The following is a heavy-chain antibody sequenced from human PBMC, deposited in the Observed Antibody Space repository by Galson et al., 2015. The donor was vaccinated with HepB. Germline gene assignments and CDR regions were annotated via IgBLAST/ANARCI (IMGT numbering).Heavy chain of an antibody. CDR1: GGTFSSYA. CDR2: IIPIFGTA. J-gene: IGHJ6*03. CDR3: ASSYCSSTSCYTAYYYYYYMDV. V-gene: IGHV1-69*13. D-gene: IGHD2-2*02. Sequence: SVKVSCKASGGTFSSYAISWVRQAPGQGLEWMGGIIPIFGTANYAQKFQGRVTITADESTSTAYMELSSLRSEDTAVYYCASSYCSSTSCYTAYYYYYYMDVWGKGTTVTVSS.